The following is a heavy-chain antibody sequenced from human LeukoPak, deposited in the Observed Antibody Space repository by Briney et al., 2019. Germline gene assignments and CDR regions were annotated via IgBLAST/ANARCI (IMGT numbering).Heavy chain of an antibody. D-gene: IGHD2-15*01. J-gene: IGHJ3*02. Sequence: GRSLRLSCAASGFTFSSYAMHWVRQAPGKGLEWVAVISYDGSNKYYADSVKGRFTISRDNSKNTLYLQMNSLRAEGTAVYYCARGSRVYCSGGSCYSSTSDAFDIWGQGTMVTVSS. CDR1: GFTFSSYA. CDR2: ISYDGSNK. V-gene: IGHV3-30-3*01. CDR3: ARGSRVYCSGGSCYSSTSDAFDI.